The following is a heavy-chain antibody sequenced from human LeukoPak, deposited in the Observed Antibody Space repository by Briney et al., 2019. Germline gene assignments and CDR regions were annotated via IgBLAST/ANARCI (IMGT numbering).Heavy chain of an antibody. Sequence: GSLRLSCAASGFTFSSYAMSWVRQAPGKGLEWVSAISGSGGSTYYADSVKGRFTISRDNSKNTLYLQMNSLRAEDTAVYYCAKDGESGYSCGYGPNYYYGMDVWGQGTTVTVSS. CDR1: GFTFSSYA. J-gene: IGHJ6*02. CDR2: ISGSGGST. CDR3: AKDGESGYSCGYGPNYYYGMDV. D-gene: IGHD5-18*01. V-gene: IGHV3-23*01.